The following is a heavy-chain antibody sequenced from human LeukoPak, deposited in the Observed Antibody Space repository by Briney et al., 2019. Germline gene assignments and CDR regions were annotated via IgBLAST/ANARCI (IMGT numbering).Heavy chain of an antibody. Sequence: GGSLRLSCAASGFTFSSYGMHWVRQAPAKGLEWVAVISYDGSNKYYADSVKGRFTISRDNSKNTLYLQMNSLRAEDTAVYYCAKDRYYYDSSGSIYSDYWGQGTLVTVSS. CDR2: ISYDGSNK. CDR1: GFTFSSYG. D-gene: IGHD3-22*01. V-gene: IGHV3-30*18. J-gene: IGHJ4*02. CDR3: AKDRYYYDSSGSIYSDY.